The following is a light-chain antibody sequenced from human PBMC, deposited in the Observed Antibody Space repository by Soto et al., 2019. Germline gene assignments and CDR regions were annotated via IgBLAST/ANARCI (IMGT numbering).Light chain of an antibody. CDR1: QSVSAK. CDR2: AAS. J-gene: IGKJ1*01. CDR3: HQYDNWPQT. V-gene: IGKV3-15*01. Sequence: EILMTQSPGTLSVSPGEGATLSCRASQSVSAKLAWYQQKPGQAPRLLIYAASTRATDIPVRFSGSGSGTEFTLTISSLQSEDSAVYYCHQYDNWPQTFGQGTKVEIK.